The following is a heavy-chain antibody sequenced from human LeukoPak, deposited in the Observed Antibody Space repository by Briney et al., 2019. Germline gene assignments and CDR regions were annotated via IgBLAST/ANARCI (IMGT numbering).Heavy chain of an antibody. CDR3: ATYYYDSSGYYGFDY. V-gene: IGHV3-74*01. J-gene: IGHJ4*02. CDR2: INSDGSST. CDR1: GFTFSSYW. Sequence: GGSLRLSCAASGFTFSSYWMHWVRQAPGKGLVWVSRINSDGSSTSYADSVKGRFTISRDNAKNTLYLQMNSLRAEDTAAYYCATYYYDSSGYYGFDYWGQGTLVTVS. D-gene: IGHD3-22*01.